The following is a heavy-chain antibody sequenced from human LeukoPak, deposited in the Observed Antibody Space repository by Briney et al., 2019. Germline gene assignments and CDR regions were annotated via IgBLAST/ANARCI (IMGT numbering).Heavy chain of an antibody. Sequence: GGSLRLFRVASGFPFSRYTMHWVRQAPGKGLEWVTVISHDGNTKHYADSVKGRFTISRDNSKNSLYLQMNSLRAEDTAFYSCARSLPATREPQAIDYWGQGTLVTVSS. D-gene: IGHD2-2*01. CDR3: ARSLPATREPQAIDY. CDR2: ISHDGNTK. J-gene: IGHJ4*02. V-gene: IGHV3-30*14. CDR1: GFPFSRYT.